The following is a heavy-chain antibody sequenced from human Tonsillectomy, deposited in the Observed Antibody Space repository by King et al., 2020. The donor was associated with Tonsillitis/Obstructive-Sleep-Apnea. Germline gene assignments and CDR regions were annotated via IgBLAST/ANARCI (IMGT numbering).Heavy chain of an antibody. CDR2: IIPIFGTA. CDR3: ARARXQEXXVXXTTXDXXXXXX. D-gene: IGHD3-22*01. V-gene: IGHV1-69*12. Sequence: QLVQSGAEVKKPGSSVKVSCKASGGTFSSYAINWVRQAPGQGLEWMGGIIPIFGTANYAQKFQGRVTITADESTSTAYMELSSLRSEDTAVYYCARARXQEXXVXXTTXDXXXXXXXXKXTTVTVSS. CDR1: GGTFSSYA. J-gene: IGHJ6*03.